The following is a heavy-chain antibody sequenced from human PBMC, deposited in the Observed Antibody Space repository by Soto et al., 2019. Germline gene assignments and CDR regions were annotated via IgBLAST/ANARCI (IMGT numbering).Heavy chain of an antibody. Sequence: GGSLRLSRPASGFTFSSYAISWVRQVPGKGLEWVSAISGSGGSTYYADAVKGRFTISRDNSKNTLDLKMNSLRAEDRGVYYCAKSSGAYAPMYHDYSGEGTLVTVSS. V-gene: IGHV3-23*01. CDR2: ISGSGGST. J-gene: IGHJ4*02. D-gene: IGHD5-12*01. CDR3: AKSSGAYAPMYHDY. CDR1: GFTFSSYA.